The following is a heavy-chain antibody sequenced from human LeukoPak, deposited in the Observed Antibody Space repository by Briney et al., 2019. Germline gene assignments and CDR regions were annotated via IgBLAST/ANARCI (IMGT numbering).Heavy chain of an antibody. J-gene: IGHJ3*02. CDR2: ISMRTNNI. CDR3: ARGGIAVQRRDVFDI. Sequence: GGSLRLPCAASGFTFSTYNMNWVRQAPGKGLECVSSISMRTNNIYYADSVKGRFTISRDNAKNSLYLQMDSLRADDTAMYYCARGGIAVQRRDVFDIWGQGTMVTVSS. V-gene: IGHV3-21*01. D-gene: IGHD6-19*01. CDR1: GFTFSTYN.